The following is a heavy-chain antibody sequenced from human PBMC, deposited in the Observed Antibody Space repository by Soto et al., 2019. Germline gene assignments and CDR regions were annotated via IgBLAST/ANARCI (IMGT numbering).Heavy chain of an antibody. D-gene: IGHD2-21*01. CDR1: GGSISSGDYC. CDR3: ARETSKYFDY. Sequence: QVQLQESGSGLVKPSQTLTLTCTVSGGSISSGDYCWNWIRQAPGKGLEWLGYIFRSGSTLLSPXXXXXXXXXXXXXXXXXSLKLNSVTAADTAIYYCARETSKYFDYWGQGVLVTVSS. CDR2: IFRSGST. J-gene: IGHJ4*02. V-gene: IGHV4-30-2*01.